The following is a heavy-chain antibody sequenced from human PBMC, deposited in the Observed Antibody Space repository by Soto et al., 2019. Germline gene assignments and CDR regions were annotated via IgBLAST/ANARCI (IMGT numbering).Heavy chain of an antibody. CDR3: ARTRSAGTDFPYYSVDV. V-gene: IGHV3-30*03. CDR1: GFTFNSYG. J-gene: IGHJ6*02. Sequence: QVQLVESGGGVVQPGRSLRLSCAASGFTFNSYGMHWVRQGPGNGLEWVAFISYDSTKTYYADSVKGRFTISRDNSNSALYVQMNSLTGEDTAVYYCARTRSAGTDFPYYSVDVWGQGTTVTVSS. CDR2: ISYDSTKT. D-gene: IGHD1-26*01.